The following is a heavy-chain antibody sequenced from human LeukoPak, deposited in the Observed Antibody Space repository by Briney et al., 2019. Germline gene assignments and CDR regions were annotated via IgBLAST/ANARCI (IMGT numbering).Heavy chain of an antibody. CDR3: ARVVPNWFDP. CDR2: ISAYNGNT. V-gene: IGHV1-18*01. D-gene: IGHD6-13*01. Sequence: ASVKVSCKPSGYTFTSYGISLVRQPPGQGLEWMGWISAYNGNTNYAQKLQGRVTMTTDTSTSTAYMELRSLRSDDTAVYYCARVVPNWFDPWGQGTLVTVSS. CDR1: GYTFTSYG. J-gene: IGHJ5*02.